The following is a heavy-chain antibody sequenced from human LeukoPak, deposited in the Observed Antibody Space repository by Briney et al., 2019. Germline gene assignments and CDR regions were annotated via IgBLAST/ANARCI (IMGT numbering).Heavy chain of an antibody. CDR2: IYYSGST. V-gene: IGHV4-39*07. Sequence: SETLSLTCTVSGGSISSSSYYWGWIRQPPGKGLEWIGSIYYSGSTYYNPSLKSRVTISVDTSKNQFSLKLSSVTAADTAVYYCARGGSGSLFDSWGQGTLVTVSS. CDR3: ARGGSGSLFDS. J-gene: IGHJ4*02. D-gene: IGHD3-10*01. CDR1: GGSISSSSYY.